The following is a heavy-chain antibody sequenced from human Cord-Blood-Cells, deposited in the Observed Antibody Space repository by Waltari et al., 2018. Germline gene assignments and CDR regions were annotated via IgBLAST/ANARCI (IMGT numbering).Heavy chain of an antibody. V-gene: IGHV4-39*01. CDR1: GGSISSSSYY. Sequence: QLQLQESGPGLVKPSETLSLTCTVSGGSISSSSYYWGWIRQPPGKGLEWIGSISYRWSTYYNPSLKSGVTISVDTSKSQCSLKLSSVTAADTAVYYCARQPYEFWSGYYLDYWGQGTLVTVSS. CDR3: ARQPYEFWSGYYLDY. CDR2: ISYRWST. D-gene: IGHD3-3*01. J-gene: IGHJ4*02.